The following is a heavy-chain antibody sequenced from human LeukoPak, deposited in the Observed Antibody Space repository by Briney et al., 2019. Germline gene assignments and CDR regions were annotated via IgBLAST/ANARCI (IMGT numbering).Heavy chain of an antibody. CDR2: ISASPGST. D-gene: IGHD7-27*01. V-gene: IGHV3-23*01. J-gene: IGHJ4*02. CDR1: GFTFSNFA. CDR3: AEDLGPGPWHFFDY. Sequence: GGSLRLSCTASGFTFSNFAMNWVRQAPGKGLEWVSSISASPGSTYYANSVKGRFAISRDNSKNTLFLQMSSLRAEDTAVYYCAEDLGPGPWHFFDYWGQGTLVTVSS.